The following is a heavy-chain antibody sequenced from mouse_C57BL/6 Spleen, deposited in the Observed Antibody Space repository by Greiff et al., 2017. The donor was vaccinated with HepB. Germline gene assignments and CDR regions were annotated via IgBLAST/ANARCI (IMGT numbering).Heavy chain of an antibody. D-gene: IGHD2-4*01. CDR3: TREGDYDEGDY. J-gene: IGHJ4*01. V-gene: IGHV5-9-1*02. CDR2: ISSGGDYI. CDR1: GFTFSSYA. Sequence: EVKLMESGEGLVKPGGSLKLSCAASGFTFSSYAMSWVRQTPEKRLEWVAYISSGGDYIYYADTVKGRFTISRDNARNTLYLQMSSLKSEDTAMYYCTREGDYDEGDYWGQGTSVTVSS.